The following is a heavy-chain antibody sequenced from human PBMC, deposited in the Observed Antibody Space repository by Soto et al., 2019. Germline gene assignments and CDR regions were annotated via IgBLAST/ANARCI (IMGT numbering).Heavy chain of an antibody. Sequence: SETLSLTCTVSGGSISSYYWSWIRQPPGKGLEWIGYFYSGGSTSYNPSLKSRITISVDTSKSQFSLNLRSVTAADTAVYYCARDGDSSGWYPNFDLWGQGTLVTVSS. CDR2: FYSGGST. CDR1: GGSISSYY. J-gene: IGHJ4*02. D-gene: IGHD6-19*01. V-gene: IGHV4-59*01. CDR3: ARDGDSSGWYPNFDL.